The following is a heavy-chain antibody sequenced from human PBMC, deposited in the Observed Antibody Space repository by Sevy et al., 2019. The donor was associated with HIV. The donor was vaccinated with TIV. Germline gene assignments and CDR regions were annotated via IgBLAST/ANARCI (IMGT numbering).Heavy chain of an antibody. Sequence: SETLSLTCTVSGASISSHYWSWIRQPPGKGLEWIGYIYYSGSTNYNPALKSLVTMSLDTSKNQFSLKLRSVTAADTAMYYCARALRPYSFDTSTYFDYWGQGTLVTVSS. V-gene: IGHV4-59*11. CDR1: GASISSHY. D-gene: IGHD3-22*01. CDR3: ARALRPYSFDTSTYFDY. CDR2: IYYSGST. J-gene: IGHJ4*02.